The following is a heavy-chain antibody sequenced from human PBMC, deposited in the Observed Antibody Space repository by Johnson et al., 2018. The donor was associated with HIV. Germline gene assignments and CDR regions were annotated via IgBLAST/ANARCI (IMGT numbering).Heavy chain of an antibody. CDR3: ARDREYGLAWGWALDI. V-gene: IGHV3-30*04. CDR2: ISYDGSNK. J-gene: IGHJ3*02. Sequence: QVQLVESRGVLVQPGGSLRLSCAASGFTFSSYAMHWVRQAPGKGLEWVAVISYDGSNKYYADSVKGRFTISRDNSKNTLYLQMNSLRAEDTAVYYCARDREYGLAWGWALDIWGQGTMVTVSS. D-gene: IGHD6-19*01. CDR1: GFTFSSYA.